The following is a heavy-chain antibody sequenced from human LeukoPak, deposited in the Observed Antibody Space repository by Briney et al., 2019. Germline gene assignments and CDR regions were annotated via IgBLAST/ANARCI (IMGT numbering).Heavy chain of an antibody. V-gene: IGHV4-34*01. D-gene: IGHD2-15*01. CDR3: ARGGGCSGGSCYAFLFDY. Sequence: SETLSLTCAVYGGSFSGYYWSWIRQPPGKGLEWIGEINHSGSTNYNPSLKSRVTISVDTSKNQFSLKLSSVTAADTAVYYCARGGGCSGGSCYAFLFDYWGQGTLVTVSS. J-gene: IGHJ4*02. CDR1: GGSFSGYY. CDR2: INHSGST.